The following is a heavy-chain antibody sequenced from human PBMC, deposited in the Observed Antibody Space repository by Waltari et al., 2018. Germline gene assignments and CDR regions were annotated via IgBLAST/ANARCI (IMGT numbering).Heavy chain of an antibody. D-gene: IGHD6-13*01. CDR3: ASSPLAAAGTVDFDY. CDR1: GGSIRSYY. V-gene: IGHV4-4*07. J-gene: IGHJ4*02. CDR2: IYTSGST. Sequence: QVQLQESGPGLVKPSETLSLTCTVSGGSIRSYYWSWIRQPAGKGLEWIGRIYTSGSTNYNPSLKSRVTMSVDTSKNQFSLKLSSVTAADTAVYYCASSPLAAAGTVDFDYWGQGTLVTVSS.